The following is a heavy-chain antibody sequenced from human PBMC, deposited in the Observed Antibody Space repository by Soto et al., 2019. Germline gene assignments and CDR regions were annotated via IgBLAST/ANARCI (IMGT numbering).Heavy chain of an antibody. Sequence: SETLSLTCTVSGGSISSGDYYWSWIRQPPGKGLEWIGYIYYSGSTYYNPSLKSRVTISVDTSKNQFSLKLSSVTAADTAVYYCASLTYYDILAPFDYWGQGTLVTVSS. D-gene: IGHD3-9*01. V-gene: IGHV4-30-4*01. CDR2: IYYSGST. CDR1: GGSISSGDYY. J-gene: IGHJ4*02. CDR3: ASLTYYDILAPFDY.